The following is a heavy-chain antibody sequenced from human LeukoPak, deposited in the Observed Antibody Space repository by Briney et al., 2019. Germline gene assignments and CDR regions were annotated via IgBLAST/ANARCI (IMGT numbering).Heavy chain of an antibody. CDR2: ISSSGSTI. V-gene: IGHV3-11*01. CDR3: TRVLAGGSWNGMTWFDP. Sequence: PGGSLRLSCAASGFTFSDYYMSWIRQAPGKGLEWVSYISSSGSTIYYADSVKGRFTISRDNAKNSLYLQMNSLRAEDTAVYYCTRVLAGGSWNGMTWFDPWGQGTLVTVSS. D-gene: IGHD1-1*01. CDR1: GFTFSDYY. J-gene: IGHJ5*02.